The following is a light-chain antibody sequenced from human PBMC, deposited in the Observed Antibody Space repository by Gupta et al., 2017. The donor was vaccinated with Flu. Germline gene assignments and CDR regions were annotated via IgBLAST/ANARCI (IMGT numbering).Light chain of an antibody. Sequence: ANLSLSPGERATLSCRASQSVSHYLAWYQQKPGQAPRLLIYDASTRATGIPARFSGSGSGTDFTLTISSRESEDFAVYYCQQRSNSPPYTFGQGTKLQMK. CDR1: QSVSHY. CDR2: DAS. V-gene: IGKV3-11*01. CDR3: QQRSNSPPYT. J-gene: IGKJ2*01.